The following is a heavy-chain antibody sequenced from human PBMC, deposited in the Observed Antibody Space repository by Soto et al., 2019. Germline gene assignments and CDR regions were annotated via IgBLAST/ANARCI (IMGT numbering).Heavy chain of an antibody. CDR3: ARGPEPYCSSGVYLRYY. J-gene: IGHJ4*02. CDR2: INPNSGGT. Sequence: ASVNVSCKASGYTFTGYYMHWVRQAPGQGLEWMGWINPNSGGTNYAQKFQGRVTMTRDTSISTVYMELSRLRSDDTAVYYCARGPEPYCSSGVYLRYYWGQGTLVTVSS. CDR1: GYTFTGYY. D-gene: IGHD2-8*01. V-gene: IGHV1-2*02.